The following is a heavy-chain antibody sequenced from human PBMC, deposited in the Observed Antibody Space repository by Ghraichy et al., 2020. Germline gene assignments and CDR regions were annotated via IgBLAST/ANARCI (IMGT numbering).Heavy chain of an antibody. CDR3: ARGYCSGGSCWDTFDI. V-gene: IGHV1-2*02. D-gene: IGHD2-15*01. Sequence: ASVKVSCKASGYTFTGYYMHWVRQSPGQGLEWIGWIYPNSGGTNYAQKFEGRVTMTRDTSITTAYMELSRLRSDDTAVYYCARGYCSGGSCWDTFDIWGQGTMVTVSS. CDR1: GYTFTGYY. CDR2: IYPNSGGT. J-gene: IGHJ3*02.